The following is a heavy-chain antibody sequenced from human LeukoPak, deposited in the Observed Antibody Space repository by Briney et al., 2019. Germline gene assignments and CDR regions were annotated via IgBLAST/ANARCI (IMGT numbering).Heavy chain of an antibody. CDR1: GYTFTGYY. CDR2: INPNSGNT. Sequence: ASVKVSCKASGYTFTGYYMHWVRQAPGQGLEWMGWINPNSGNTGYAQKFQGRVTMTRNTSISTAYMELSSLRSEDTAVYYCARGRIRGAAAAPGYWGQGTLVTVSS. D-gene: IGHD3-10*01. V-gene: IGHV1-8*02. CDR3: ARGRIRGAAAAPGY. J-gene: IGHJ4*02.